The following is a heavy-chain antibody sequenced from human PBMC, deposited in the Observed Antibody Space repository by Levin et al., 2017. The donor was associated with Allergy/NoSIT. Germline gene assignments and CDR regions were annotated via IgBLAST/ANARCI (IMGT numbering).Heavy chain of an antibody. CDR2: IYGDGAQ. V-gene: IGHV2-5*02. CDR3: ARRTEDRSGNSWFDS. Sequence: SLTSIAEGVGWIRQPPGTAPEWLALIYGDGAQRYSSSLRSRLTITKDASKNQVVFTMSNMDPLDTGTYFCARRTEDRSGNSWFDSWGQGTLVTVAS. D-gene: IGHD3-22*01. J-gene: IGHJ5*01. CDR1: SLTSIAEG.